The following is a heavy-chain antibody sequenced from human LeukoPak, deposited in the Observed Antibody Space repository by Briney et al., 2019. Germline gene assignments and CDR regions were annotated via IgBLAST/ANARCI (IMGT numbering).Heavy chain of an antibody. V-gene: IGHV4-61*02. CDR2: IYTSGNT. J-gene: IGHJ5*01. Sequence: SQTLSLTCTVSGGSIRSATYHWNWIRQSAGKGLEWIGRIYTSGNTNYNPSLNNQVTMSVDTSKSQFSLQLGSVTAADTAVYYCARGVPSSYYDSSGYSWGHGTLVTVSS. CDR1: GGSIRSATYH. D-gene: IGHD3-22*01. CDR3: ARGVPSSYYDSSGYS.